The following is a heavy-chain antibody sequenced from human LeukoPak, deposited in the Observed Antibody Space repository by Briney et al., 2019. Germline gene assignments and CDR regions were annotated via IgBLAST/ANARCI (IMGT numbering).Heavy chain of an antibody. D-gene: IGHD3-22*01. CDR1: GFTFSSYE. V-gene: IGHV3-23*01. J-gene: IGHJ4*02. CDR2: ISGSGGST. CDR3: AKSFPYYSSGYPRSNFDY. Sequence: GGSLRLSCAASGFTFSSYEMNWVRQAPGKGLEWVSAISGSGGSTYYADSVKGRFTISRDNSKNTLYLQMNSLRAEDTAVYYCAKSFPYYSSGYPRSNFDYWGQGTLVTVSS.